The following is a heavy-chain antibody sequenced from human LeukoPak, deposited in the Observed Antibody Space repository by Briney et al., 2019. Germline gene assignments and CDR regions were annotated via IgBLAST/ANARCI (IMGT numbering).Heavy chain of an antibody. Sequence: GGSLRLSCAASGFTFSSYSMNWVRQAPGKGLEWVSYISSSSSTIYYADSVKGRFTISRDNAKNSLYLQMNSLRAEDTAVYYCARYPYCGGDCYLGYYYYGMDVWGQGTTVTVSS. D-gene: IGHD2-21*02. J-gene: IGHJ6*02. CDR2: ISSSSSTI. CDR1: GFTFSSYS. V-gene: IGHV3-48*04. CDR3: ARYPYCGGDCYLGYYYYGMDV.